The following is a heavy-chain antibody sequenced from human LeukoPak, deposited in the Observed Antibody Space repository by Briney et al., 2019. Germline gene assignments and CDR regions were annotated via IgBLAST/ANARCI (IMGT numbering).Heavy chain of an antibody. J-gene: IGHJ6*02. D-gene: IGHD4-4*01. Sequence: PSETLSLTCTVSGGSISSSSYSWGWIRQPPGKGLEWIGEINHSGSTNYNPSLKSRVTISVDTSKNQFSLKLSSVTAADTAVYYCARGFRLQYRNYYYGMDVWGQGTTVTVSS. CDR1: GGSISSSSYS. CDR2: INHSGST. V-gene: IGHV4-39*07. CDR3: ARGFRLQYRNYYYGMDV.